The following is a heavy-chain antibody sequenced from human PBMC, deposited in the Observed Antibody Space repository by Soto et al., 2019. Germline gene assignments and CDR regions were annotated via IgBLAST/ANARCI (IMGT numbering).Heavy chain of an antibody. CDR1: GFTFSYYA. J-gene: IGHJ4*02. CDR3: VRDRGHNSGYYELCDY. D-gene: IGHD3-22*01. CDR2: ISYDGSDN. V-gene: IGHV3-30-3*01. Sequence: QVQLVESGGGVVQPGRSLRLSCAASGFTFSYYAMHWVRQAPGKGLEWVAVISYDGSDNYYADSVKGRFTISRDNSKNTLFLQMNSLRAEDTAVYFCVRDRGHNSGYYELCDYWGQGTLVIVSS.